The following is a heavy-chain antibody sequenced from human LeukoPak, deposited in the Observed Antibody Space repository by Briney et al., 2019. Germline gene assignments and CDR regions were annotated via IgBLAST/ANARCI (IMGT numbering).Heavy chain of an antibody. CDR1: GYTFTGYY. Sequence: GASVKVSCKASGYTFTGYYMHWVRQAPGQGLEWMGWIDPNNGATHSAQKFQGRVTMTRDTSISTAYMDLSRLTSDDTAVYYCARGHSRGWFTAWGQGTLVTVPS. CDR3: ARGHSRGWFTA. V-gene: IGHV1-2*02. D-gene: IGHD6-19*01. CDR2: IDPNNGAT. J-gene: IGHJ5*02.